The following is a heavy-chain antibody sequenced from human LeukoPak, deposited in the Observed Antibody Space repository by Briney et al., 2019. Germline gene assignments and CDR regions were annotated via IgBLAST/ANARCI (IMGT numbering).Heavy chain of an antibody. Sequence: SETLSLTCALYGGSLSGYYWSWIRQPPETGLEWIGEINHSGSTNYNPSLKSRVTIPVATSKNQFSLKLSSVAAADTAVYYCAGGGTTGDFDCWGQGTLVTVSS. D-gene: IGHD7-27*01. CDR3: AGGGTTGDFDC. J-gene: IGHJ4*02. CDR2: INHSGST. V-gene: IGHV4-34*01. CDR1: GGSLSGYY.